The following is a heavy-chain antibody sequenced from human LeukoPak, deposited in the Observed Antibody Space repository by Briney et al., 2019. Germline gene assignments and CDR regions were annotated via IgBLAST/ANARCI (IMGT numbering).Heavy chain of an antibody. Sequence: SETLSLTCTVSGGSVSSGSYYWSWIRQPPGKGLEWIGYIYCSGSTNYNPSLKSRVTISVDTSKNQFSLKLSSVTAADTAVYYCARWLTTVTTVDYWGQGTLVTVSS. D-gene: IGHD4-17*01. J-gene: IGHJ4*02. CDR3: ARWLTTVTTVDY. CDR2: IYCSGST. CDR1: GGSVSSGSYY. V-gene: IGHV4-61*01.